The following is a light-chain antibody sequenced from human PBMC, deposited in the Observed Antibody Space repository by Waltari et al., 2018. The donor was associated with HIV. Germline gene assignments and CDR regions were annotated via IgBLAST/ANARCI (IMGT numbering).Light chain of an antibody. CDR1: TSNIGTHD. Sequence: QSVLTQPPSVSGAPGQRVTLPCTGSTSNIGTHDVHWYQQFPGTAPQLLIYNTNSRPSGVPDRFSGSKSGTSASLAISGLQAEDEADYFCQSSDSTLSGSVFGGGTKLTVL. J-gene: IGLJ2*01. CDR2: NTN. CDR3: QSSDSTLSGSV. V-gene: IGLV1-40*01.